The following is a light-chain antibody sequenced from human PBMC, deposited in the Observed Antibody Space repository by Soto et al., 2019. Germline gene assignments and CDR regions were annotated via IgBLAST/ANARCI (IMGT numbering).Light chain of an antibody. J-gene: IGLJ1*01. CDR1: SSDVGSYKY. CDR3: SSYTSSTDYV. V-gene: IGLV2-14*01. CDR2: EVT. Sequence: QSALTQPASVSGSPGQSITMSCTGTSSDVGSYKYVSWYQQHPGKAPKLMIYEVTNRPSGVSNRFSGSKSGDTASLTISGLRAEDEADYYCSSYTSSTDYVFGTGTKVTVL.